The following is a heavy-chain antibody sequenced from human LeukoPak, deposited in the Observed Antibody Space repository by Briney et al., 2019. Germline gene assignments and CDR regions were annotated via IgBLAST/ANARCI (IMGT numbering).Heavy chain of an antibody. CDR3: ARETLYTNVRGPFDT. D-gene: IGHD2-2*02. CDR2: INPSGGST. V-gene: IGHV1-46*01. Sequence: ASVKVSCKASGYTFTSYYMHWVRQAPGQGLEWMGIINPSGGSTSYAQKFQGRVTMTRDTSTTTAYMELRSLRSDDMAVYYCARETLYTNVRGPFDTWGQGTMVIVSS. CDR1: GYTFTSYY. J-gene: IGHJ3*02.